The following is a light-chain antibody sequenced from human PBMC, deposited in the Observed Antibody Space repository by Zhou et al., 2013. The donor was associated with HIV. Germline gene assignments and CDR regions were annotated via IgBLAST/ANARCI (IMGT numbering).Light chain of an antibody. Sequence: EIVLTQSPGTLSLSPGERATLSCRASQSVSSNYLAWYQQKPGQAPRLLIYDASSRATGIPDRFSGSGSGTDFTLTISRLEPEDFAVYYCQQYGSSPATFGQGTEVEIK. J-gene: IGKJ1*01. CDR3: QQYGSSPAT. V-gene: IGKV3-20*01. CDR1: QSVSSNY. CDR2: DAS.